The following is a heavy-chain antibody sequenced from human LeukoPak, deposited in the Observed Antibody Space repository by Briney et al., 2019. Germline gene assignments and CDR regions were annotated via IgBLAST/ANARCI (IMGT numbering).Heavy chain of an antibody. CDR1: GFTFSSSA. D-gene: IGHD3-10*01. V-gene: IGHV3-23*01. CDR3: ATDRSGSGSLGLFDG. J-gene: IGHJ4*02. CDR2: ISVSGDTT. Sequence: GGSLRLSCTTSGFTFSSSAMSWVRQAPGKGLEWVAAISVSGDTTYYADSVRGRFMTFRDNSHRTLYLQMNCLRGGDTAIYYCATDRSGSGSLGLFDGGGQGTLVTVSS.